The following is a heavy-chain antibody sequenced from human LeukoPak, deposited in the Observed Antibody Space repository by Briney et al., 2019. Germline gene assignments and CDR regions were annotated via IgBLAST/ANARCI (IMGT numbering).Heavy chain of an antibody. CDR2: VNHSGSI. CDR3: ARGTYYYGSGRNYYMDV. CDR1: GGSFSGYS. D-gene: IGHD3-10*01. Sequence: PSETLSLTCADYGGSFSGYSLSWVRQPPGKGLEWIGEVNHSGSINSNPSLKSRVTMTVDTFKNQFSLKLSSVTVADTAVYYCARGTYYYGSGRNYYMDVWGKGATVTVSS. V-gene: IGHV4-34*01. J-gene: IGHJ6*03.